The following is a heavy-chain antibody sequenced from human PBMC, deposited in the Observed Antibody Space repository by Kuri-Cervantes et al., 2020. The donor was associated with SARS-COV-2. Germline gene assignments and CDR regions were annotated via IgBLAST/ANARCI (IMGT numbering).Heavy chain of an antibody. CDR2: INPNSGGT. V-gene: IGHV1-2*06. J-gene: IGHJ6*02. Sequence: ASVKVSCKASGYTFTGYYMHWVRQAPGQGLEWMGRINPNSGGTNYAQRFQGRVTMTRDTSISTAYMELSRLRSDDTAVYYCARRFYGSSWYNYYYYGMDVWGQGTTVTVSS. CDR3: ARRFYGSSWYNYYYYGMDV. D-gene: IGHD6-13*01. CDR1: GYTFTGYY.